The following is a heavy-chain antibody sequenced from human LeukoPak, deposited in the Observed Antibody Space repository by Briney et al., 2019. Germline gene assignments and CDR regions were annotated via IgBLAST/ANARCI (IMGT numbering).Heavy chain of an antibody. V-gene: IGHV3-30-3*01. CDR1: GFTFSSYA. D-gene: IGHD5/OR15-5a*01. CDR2: ISYDGSNK. J-gene: IGHJ3*02. CDR3: ARALYASGPSDAFDI. Sequence: PGGSLRLSCAASGFTFSSYAMHWVRQAPGKGLEWVAVISYDGSNKYYADSVKGRFTISRDNSKNTLYLQMNSLRAEDTAVYYCARALYASGPSDAFDIWGQGTMVTVSS.